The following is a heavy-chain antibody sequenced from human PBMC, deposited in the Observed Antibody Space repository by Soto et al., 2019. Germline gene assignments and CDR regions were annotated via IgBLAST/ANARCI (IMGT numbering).Heavy chain of an antibody. Sequence: GVSLRLSCAASGFTFSSYGMHWVRQAPGKGLEWVAVIWYDGSNKYYADSVKGRFTISRDNSKNTLYLQMNSLRAEDTAVYYCATDSSAVDYWGQGTLVTVSS. V-gene: IGHV3-33*01. CDR1: GFTFSSYG. D-gene: IGHD6-19*01. CDR3: ATDSSAVDY. J-gene: IGHJ4*02. CDR2: IWYDGSNK.